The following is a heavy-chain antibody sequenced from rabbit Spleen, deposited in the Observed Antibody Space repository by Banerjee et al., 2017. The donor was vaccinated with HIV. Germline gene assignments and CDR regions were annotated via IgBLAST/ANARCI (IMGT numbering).Heavy chain of an antibody. CDR2: IDPVFGIT. Sequence: QEQLVESGGGLVQPGGSLKLSCKASGFDFNTYGVSWVRQAPGKGLEWIGYIDPVFGITYYASWVNGRFSISRENAQNTVFLQMTSLTAADTATYFCARDGAGGSYFALWGPGTLVTVS. D-gene: IGHD8-1*01. J-gene: IGHJ4*01. CDR3: ARDGAGGSYFAL. CDR1: GFDFNTYG. V-gene: IGHV1S47*01.